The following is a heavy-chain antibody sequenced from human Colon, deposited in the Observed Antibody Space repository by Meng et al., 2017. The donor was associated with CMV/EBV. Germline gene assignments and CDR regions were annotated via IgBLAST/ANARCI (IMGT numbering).Heavy chain of an antibody. D-gene: IGHD2-2*01. J-gene: IGHJ4*02. CDR3: ARENSTSTGGFDF. Sequence: SETLSLTCTVSGGSINSGDYYWAWIRQSPGKGLEWIGYIHHSGNTFYNPSLKSRVTISVDMPNKHFSLNLRSVTAADTAVYYCARENSTSTGGFDFWGQGTLVPSPQ. V-gene: IGHV4-30-4*08. CDR2: IHHSGNT. CDR1: GGSINSGDYY.